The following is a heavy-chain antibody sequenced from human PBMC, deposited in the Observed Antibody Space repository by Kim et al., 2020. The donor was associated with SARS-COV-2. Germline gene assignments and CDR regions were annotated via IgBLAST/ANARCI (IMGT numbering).Heavy chain of an antibody. Sequence: GGSLRLSCAASGFTFTMYSMHWVRQAPGKGLEWVAFISFDGSNTDYADSVKGRFTVSRDSSKNTVFLEMIRLRLADTALYLCARDPIYPSCRGYFDSWG. J-gene: IGHJ4*03. D-gene: IGHD2-21*01. CDR2: ISFDGSNT. CDR3: ARDPIYPSCRGYFDS. V-gene: IGHV3-30*04. CDR1: GFTFTMYS.